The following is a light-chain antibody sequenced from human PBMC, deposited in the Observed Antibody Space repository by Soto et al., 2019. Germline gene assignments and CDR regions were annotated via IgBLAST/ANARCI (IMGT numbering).Light chain of an antibody. Sequence: EIVLTQSPGTLSLSPGERATLSCRASQSVSSSYLAWYQQKPGQAPRLLIYGASNRASGIPDRFSGSGSGTDFTLTISRLEPKDFAVYYCHQYDKLPRTFGQGTKVELK. CDR2: GAS. J-gene: IGKJ1*01. CDR1: QSVSSSY. V-gene: IGKV3-20*01. CDR3: HQYDKLPRT.